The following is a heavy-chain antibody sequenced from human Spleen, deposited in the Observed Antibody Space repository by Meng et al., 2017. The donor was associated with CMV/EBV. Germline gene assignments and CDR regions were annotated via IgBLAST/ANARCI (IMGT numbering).Heavy chain of an antibody. D-gene: IGHD4-23*01. CDR3: ARDGGNLDWFDP. CDR2: INPNTGDT. Sequence: CRASGYPCTYAYIHWVRQAPGQGLEWMGWINPNTGDTNYAQKFQGRVSMTRDTSITTAYMELRSLTSDDTAVYYCARDGGNLDWFDPWGQGTLVTVSS. CDR1: GYPCTYAY. J-gene: IGHJ5*02. V-gene: IGHV1-2*02.